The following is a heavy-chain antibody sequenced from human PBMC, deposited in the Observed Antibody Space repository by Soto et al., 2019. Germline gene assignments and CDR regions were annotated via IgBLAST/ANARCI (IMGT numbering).Heavy chain of an antibody. Sequence: ASVKVSCKASGGTFSSYAISWVRQAPGQGLEWMGGIIPIFGTANYAQKFQGRVTITADESTSTAYMELSSLRSEDTAVYYCARKFGGDFYYYGMDVWGQGTTVTVSS. CDR2: IIPIFGTA. CDR3: ARKFGGDFYYYGMDV. J-gene: IGHJ6*02. V-gene: IGHV1-69*13. D-gene: IGHD3-10*01. CDR1: GGTFSSYA.